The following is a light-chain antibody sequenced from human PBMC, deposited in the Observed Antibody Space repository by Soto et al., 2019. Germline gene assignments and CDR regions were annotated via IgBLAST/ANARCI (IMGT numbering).Light chain of an antibody. V-gene: IGKV1-5*03. Sequence: DIQMTQSPSTLSASVGDRVTITCRASRTINSWLAWYKKRPGKVPKPLINKACILESGVPSRFSGSVSGTEFSLTISSLQPDDIASYYCQQYHTYATFGQGTKV. CDR3: QQYHTYAT. CDR2: KAC. J-gene: IGKJ1*01. CDR1: RTINSW.